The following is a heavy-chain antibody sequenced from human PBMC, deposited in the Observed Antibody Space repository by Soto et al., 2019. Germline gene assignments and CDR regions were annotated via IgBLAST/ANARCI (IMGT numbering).Heavy chain of an antibody. V-gene: IGHV3-33*01. CDR2: IWYDGSNK. J-gene: IGHJ6*02. CDR3: ARDLWWVALDV. CDR1: GFSFNNYG. D-gene: IGHD2-8*02. Sequence: QVQLVESGGGVVQPGRSLRLSCAASGFSFNNYGMHWVRQAPGKGLEWVAVIWYDGSNKYYVDSVKGRFTVSRDISNNTLYLQMNSLRVEDTAVYYCARDLWWVALDVWGQGTTVTVSS.